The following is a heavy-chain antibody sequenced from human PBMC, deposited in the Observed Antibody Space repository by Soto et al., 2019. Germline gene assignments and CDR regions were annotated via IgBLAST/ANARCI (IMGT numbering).Heavy chain of an antibody. CDR2: IYYSGST. Sequence: PSETLSLTCTVSGGSISSYYWSWIRQPPGKGLEWIGYIYYSGSTNYNPSLKSRVTISVDTSKNQFSLKLSSVTAADTAVYYCARAIAAAGRVYYGMDVWGQGTTVTVSS. J-gene: IGHJ6*02. CDR3: ARAIAAAGRVYYGMDV. V-gene: IGHV4-59*01. D-gene: IGHD6-13*01. CDR1: GGSISSYY.